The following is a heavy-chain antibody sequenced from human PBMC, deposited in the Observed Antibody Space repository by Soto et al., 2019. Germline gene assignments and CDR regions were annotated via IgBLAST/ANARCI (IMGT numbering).Heavy chain of an antibody. D-gene: IGHD6-25*01. CDR2: SYYSGST. Sequence: QLQLQESGPGLVKPSETLSLTCTVSGGSISSSSYYWGWIRQPPGKGLEWIGSSYYSGSTFYSPSLRSRVTRSVDTSKNQFSLRVSSVTAADTAVYYCAREYSSAPDYCGQGTLVTGSS. CDR1: GGSISSSSYY. J-gene: IGHJ4*02. V-gene: IGHV4-39*02. CDR3: AREYSSAPDY.